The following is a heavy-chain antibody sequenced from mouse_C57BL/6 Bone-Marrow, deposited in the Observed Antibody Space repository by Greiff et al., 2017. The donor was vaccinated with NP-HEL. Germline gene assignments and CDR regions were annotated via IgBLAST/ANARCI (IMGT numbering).Heavy chain of an antibody. V-gene: IGHV2-3*01. CDR1: GFSLTSYG. CDR3: AKRDDSNLYYAMDY. CDR2: IWGDGST. Sequence: VQLVESGPGLVAPSQSLSITCTVSGFSLTSYGVSWVRQPPGKGLEWLGVIWGDGSTNSHSALISRLSISKDNSKSQVFVKLNSLQTDDTATDYCAKRDDSNLYYAMDYWGQGTSVTVSS. J-gene: IGHJ4*01. D-gene: IGHD2-5*01.